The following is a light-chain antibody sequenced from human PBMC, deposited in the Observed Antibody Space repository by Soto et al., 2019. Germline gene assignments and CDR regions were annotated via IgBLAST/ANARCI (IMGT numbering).Light chain of an antibody. V-gene: IGKV3-15*01. CDR1: QSVSSN. CDR2: GAP. CDR3: QQYNSWPPVT. Sequence: EIVMTQSPATLSVSPGERATLSCRASQSVSSNLAWYQQKPGQAPRLLIYGAPTRATGIPAKFSGSGSGTEFTLTISSLQSEGFAVYYCQQYNSWPPVTFDPGTKVDIK. J-gene: IGKJ3*01.